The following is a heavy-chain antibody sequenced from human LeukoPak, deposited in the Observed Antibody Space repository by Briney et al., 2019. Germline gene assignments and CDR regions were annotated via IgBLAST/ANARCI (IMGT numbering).Heavy chain of an antibody. CDR2: IIPIFGTA. D-gene: IGHD6-19*01. Sequence: GASVKVSCKASGGTFGSYAISWVRQAPGQGLEWMGGIIPIFGTANYAQKFQGRVTITADESTSTAYMELSSLRSDDTAVYYCARDLVAGINWFDPWGQGTLVTVSS. J-gene: IGHJ5*02. V-gene: IGHV1-69*13. CDR3: ARDLVAGINWFDP. CDR1: GGTFGSYA.